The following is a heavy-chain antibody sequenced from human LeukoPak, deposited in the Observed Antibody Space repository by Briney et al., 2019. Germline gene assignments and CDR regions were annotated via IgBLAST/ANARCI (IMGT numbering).Heavy chain of an antibody. CDR2: IYYSGST. CDR1: GGSISSSSYY. V-gene: IGHV4-61*01. J-gene: IGHJ4*02. D-gene: IGHD3-22*01. CDR3: AREIWGGSYYYDSSGYYDY. Sequence: PSETLSLTCTVSGGSISSSSYYWSWIRQPPGKGLEWIGYIYYSGSTNYNPSLKSRVTISVDTSKNQFSLKLSSVTAADTAVYYCAREIWGGSYYYDSSGYYDYWGQGTLVTVSS.